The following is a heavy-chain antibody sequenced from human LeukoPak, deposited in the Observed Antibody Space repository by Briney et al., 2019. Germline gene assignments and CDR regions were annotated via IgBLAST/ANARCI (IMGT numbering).Heavy chain of an antibody. J-gene: IGHJ3*02. CDR2: INPNSGGT. CDR1: GGTFSSYA. V-gene: IGHV1-2*02. CDR3: AFLVGATDDAFDI. D-gene: IGHD1-26*01. Sequence: ASVKVSCKASGGTFSSYAISWVRQAPGQGLEWMGWINPNSGGTNYAQKFQGRVTMTRDTSISTAYMELSRLRSDDTAVYYCAFLVGATDDAFDIWGQGTMVTVSS.